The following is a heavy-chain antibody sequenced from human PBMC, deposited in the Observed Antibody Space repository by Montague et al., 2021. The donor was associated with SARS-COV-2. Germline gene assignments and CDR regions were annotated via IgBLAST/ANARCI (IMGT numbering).Heavy chain of an antibody. V-gene: IGHV6-1*01. CDR1: GDSVSSNTVT. Sequence: CAISGDSVSSNTVTWNWIRQSPSRGPQWLGRTYYRSKWNHDYAISLKSRITINPDTSKNQFSLQLSSVAPEDTAVFYCARTTTRMLYPENAFDIWGQGTMVTVSS. CDR3: ARTTTRMLYPENAFDI. J-gene: IGHJ3*02. CDR2: TYYRSKWNH. D-gene: IGHD2-15*01.